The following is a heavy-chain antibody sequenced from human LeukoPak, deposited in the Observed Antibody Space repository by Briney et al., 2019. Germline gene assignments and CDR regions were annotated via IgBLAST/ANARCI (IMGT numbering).Heavy chain of an antibody. CDR3: ARTPQWELLNWFDP. D-gene: IGHD1-26*01. J-gene: IGHJ5*02. CDR1: GYTFTGYY. V-gene: IGHV1-2*02. Sequence: GASVKVSCKASGYTFTGYYVHWVRQAPGQGLEWMGWINPSSGGTDFAQKFQGRVTMTRDTSISTAYMELSRLRSDDTAVYYCARTPQWELLNWFDPWGQGTLVIVSS. CDR2: INPSSGGT.